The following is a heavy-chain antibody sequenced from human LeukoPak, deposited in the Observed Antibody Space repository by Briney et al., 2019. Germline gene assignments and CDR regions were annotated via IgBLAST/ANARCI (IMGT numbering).Heavy chain of an antibody. CDR2: IPYDGNNK. CDR3: ASSRFDWLPYFEY. V-gene: IGHV3-30-3*01. J-gene: IGHJ4*02. Sequence: GRSLRLSCAASRLTSSSYAMHWVRQPPGKGLEWVAVIPYDGNNKYYADSVRGRFTISRDNSKNTLYLQMNSLRPEDTAVYYCASSRFDWLPYFEYWGQGTLVTVSS. CDR1: RLTSSSYA. D-gene: IGHD3-9*01.